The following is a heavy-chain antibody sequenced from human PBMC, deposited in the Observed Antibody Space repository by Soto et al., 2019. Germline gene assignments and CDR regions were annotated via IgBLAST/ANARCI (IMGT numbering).Heavy chain of an antibody. Sequence: ASVKVSCTASGYTFTGYYMHCVRQAPGQGLEWMGWINPNSGGTNYAQKFQGWVTMTRDTSISTAYMELSRLRSDDTAVYYCASQRLGHYYMDVWGKGTTVTVSS. CDR3: ASQRLGHYYMDV. CDR2: INPNSGGT. CDR1: GYTFTGYY. V-gene: IGHV1-2*04. J-gene: IGHJ6*03.